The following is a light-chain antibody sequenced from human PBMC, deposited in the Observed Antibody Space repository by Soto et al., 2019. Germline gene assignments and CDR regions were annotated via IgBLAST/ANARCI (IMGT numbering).Light chain of an antibody. Sequence: EIVLTQSPGTLSLSPGERATLSCRASQSVSSSYLAWYQQKPGQAPRLLIYGASNRATDVPDRFSGSGSGADFTLTISRLEPEDFAVYFCQRYGSSPLITFGQGTRLEIK. J-gene: IGKJ5*01. V-gene: IGKV3-20*01. CDR2: GAS. CDR3: QRYGSSPLIT. CDR1: QSVSSSY.